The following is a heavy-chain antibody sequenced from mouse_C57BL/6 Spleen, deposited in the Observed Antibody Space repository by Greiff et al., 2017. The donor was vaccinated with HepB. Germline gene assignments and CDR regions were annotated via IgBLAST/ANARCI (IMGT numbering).Heavy chain of an antibody. J-gene: IGHJ1*03. CDR1: GYSFTDYN. CDR2: INPNYGTT. CDR3: ASSDGYHWYFDG. V-gene: IGHV1-39*01. D-gene: IGHD2-3*01. Sequence: EVQLQQSGPELVKPGASVKISCKASGYSFTDYNMNWVKQSNGKSLEWIGVINPNYGTTSYNQKFKGKATLTVDQSSSTAYMQLNSLTSEDSAVYHCASSDGYHWYFDGWGTGTTVTVSS.